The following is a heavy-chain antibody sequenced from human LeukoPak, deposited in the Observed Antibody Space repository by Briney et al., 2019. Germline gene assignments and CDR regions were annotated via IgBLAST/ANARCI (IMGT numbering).Heavy chain of an antibody. D-gene: IGHD2-2*01. CDR2: INWNGGST. Sequence: PGGSRRLSCAASGFTFDAYGMSWVRQAPGKWLEWVSGINWNGGSTGYADSLKGRSTISRDNAKKSLYLQMNSLRAEDTALYYCARGGTSCCWSDYWGQGTLVTVSS. CDR1: GFTFDAYG. J-gene: IGHJ4*02. CDR3: ARGGTSCCWSDY. V-gene: IGHV3-20*04.